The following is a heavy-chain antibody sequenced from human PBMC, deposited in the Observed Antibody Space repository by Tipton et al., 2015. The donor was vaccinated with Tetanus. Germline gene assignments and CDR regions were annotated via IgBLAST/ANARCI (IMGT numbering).Heavy chain of an antibody. D-gene: IGHD3/OR15-3a*01. V-gene: IGHV4-31*03. Sequence: TLSLTCSVSGGSISGSSYYWSWIRQPPGKALEWIGSIYYSGGTYYNASLKSRLDISLDTSKNQFSLRLTSVTVADTAVYYCARRSFCTSSRCFDAFDLWGPGTRVTVSS. CDR1: GGSISGSSYY. CDR2: IYYSGGT. J-gene: IGHJ3*01. CDR3: ARRSFCTSSRCFDAFDL.